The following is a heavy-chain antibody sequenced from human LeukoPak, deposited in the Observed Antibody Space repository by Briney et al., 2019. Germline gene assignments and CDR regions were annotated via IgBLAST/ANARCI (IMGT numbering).Heavy chain of an antibody. CDR2: IYPNSGAT. V-gene: IGHV1-2*02. Sequence: ASVKVSCKASGYTFTGYYMHWVRQAPGQGLEWMGWIYPNSGATKYAQKFQGRVTMTRDTSISTAYMELSGLRSDDTAVYYCARVPGFDIVVVPDAYKYFDPWGQGTLVTVSS. D-gene: IGHD2-2*01. CDR3: ARVPGFDIVVVPDAYKYFDP. CDR1: GYTFTGYY. J-gene: IGHJ5*02.